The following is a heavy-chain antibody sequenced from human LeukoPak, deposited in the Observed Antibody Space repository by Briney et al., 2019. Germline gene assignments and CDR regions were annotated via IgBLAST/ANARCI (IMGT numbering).Heavy chain of an antibody. Sequence: GGSLRLSCAASGFTVSSNYMSWVRQAPGKGLEWVSVIYSGGSTYYADSVKGRFTISRDNSKNTLYLQMNSLRAEDTAVYYCARDQDPTYYYDSSGYTISPGMDVWGQGTTVTVSS. J-gene: IGHJ6*02. D-gene: IGHD3-22*01. CDR3: ARDQDPTYYYDSSGYTISPGMDV. CDR2: IYSGGST. V-gene: IGHV3-66*01. CDR1: GFTVSSNY.